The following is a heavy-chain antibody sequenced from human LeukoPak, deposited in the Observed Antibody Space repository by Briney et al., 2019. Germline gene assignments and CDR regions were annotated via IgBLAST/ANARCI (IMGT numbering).Heavy chain of an antibody. J-gene: IGHJ4*02. D-gene: IGHD6-13*01. V-gene: IGHV3-30-3*01. Sequence: GRSLRLSCAASGFTFSSYAMHWVRQAPGKGLEWVAVISYDRSNKYYADSVKGRFTISRDNSKNTLYLQMNSLRAEDTAVYYCAKDAGQQLVLLLYYFDYWGQGTLVTVSS. CDR3: AKDAGQQLVLLLYYFDY. CDR2: ISYDRSNK. CDR1: GFTFSSYA.